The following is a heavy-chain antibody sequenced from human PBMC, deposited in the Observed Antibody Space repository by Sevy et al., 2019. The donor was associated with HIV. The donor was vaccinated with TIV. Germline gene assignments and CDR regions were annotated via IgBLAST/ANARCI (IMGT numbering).Heavy chain of an antibody. CDR2: IGTAGDT. D-gene: IGHD3-10*01. CDR3: ARGGSDAFDF. Sequence: GESLKISCAASGFTFSSYAMHWVRQAPGKGLEWVSAIGTAGDTSYPASVKGRFTISRENARNSLHLQMNNLGVGDTAMYFCARGGSDAFDFWGRGAMVTVSS. V-gene: IGHV3-13*01. J-gene: IGHJ3*01. CDR1: GFTFSSYA.